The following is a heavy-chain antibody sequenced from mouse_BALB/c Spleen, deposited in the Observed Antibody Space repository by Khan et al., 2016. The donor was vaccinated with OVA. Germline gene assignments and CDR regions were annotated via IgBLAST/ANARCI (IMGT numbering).Heavy chain of an antibody. CDR1: GYTFTSYY. CDR3: ARSGYGNPFAY. J-gene: IGHJ3*01. Sequence: QVQLQQSGAELVKPGASVKISCKASGYTFTSYYLYWVKQRPGQGLEWIGGINPNNGVSHCNEKFKNKATLTVDSSSSPAYMQLNSLSSEDSEVYYCARSGYGNPFAYWGQGTLVTVSA. D-gene: IGHD2-1*01. V-gene: IGHV1S81*02. CDR2: INPNNGVS.